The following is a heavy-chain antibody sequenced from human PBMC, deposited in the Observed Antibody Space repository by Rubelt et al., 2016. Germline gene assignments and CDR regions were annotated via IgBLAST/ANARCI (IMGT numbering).Heavy chain of an antibody. CDR1: GYTFTSYG. Sequence: QVQLVQSEAEVKKPGASVKVSCKASGYTFTSYGISWVRQAPGQGLEWMGWISAYNGNTNYAQKLQGRVTMTKDTSTSTAYMELRSLRSDDTAVYYCARDRIRIAARQGWYFDLWGRGTLVTVSS. V-gene: IGHV1-18*01. CDR3: ARDRIRIAARQGWYFDL. CDR2: ISAYNGNT. J-gene: IGHJ2*01. D-gene: IGHD6-6*01.